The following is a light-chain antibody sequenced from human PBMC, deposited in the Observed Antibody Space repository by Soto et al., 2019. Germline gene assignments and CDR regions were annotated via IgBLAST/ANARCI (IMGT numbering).Light chain of an antibody. CDR2: DVT. Sequence: SALTQPRSVSGPPGQSVAISCTGTSTDVGGYNYVSWYQQHPGKAPKLMIYDVTKRPSGVPDRFSASKSGNTASLTISGLQADDEADYFFCSYAGSYSYVFGTATKVTVL. V-gene: IGLV2-11*01. CDR1: STDVGGYNY. CDR3: CSYAGSYSYV. J-gene: IGLJ1*01.